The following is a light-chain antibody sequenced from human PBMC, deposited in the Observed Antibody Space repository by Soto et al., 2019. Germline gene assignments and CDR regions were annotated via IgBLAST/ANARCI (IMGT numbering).Light chain of an antibody. V-gene: IGKV3-15*01. CDR1: HSVSSN. Sequence: EIVMTQSPATLSVSPGERAILSCRASHSVSSNLAWYQQRPGQAPSLLIYGASTRATAIPPRFSGSGSGTEFTLTISSLQSEDFALYYCQQYNNWPLTFGGGTKVEIK. CDR3: QQYNNWPLT. CDR2: GAS. J-gene: IGKJ4*01.